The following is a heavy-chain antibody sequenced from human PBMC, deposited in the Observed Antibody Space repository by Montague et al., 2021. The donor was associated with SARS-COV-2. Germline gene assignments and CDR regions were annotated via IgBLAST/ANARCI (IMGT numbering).Heavy chain of an antibody. D-gene: IGHD3-10*01. J-gene: IGHJ4*02. CDR2: IYYSGTT. CDR3: ARGMIRGVTTPFDY. V-gene: IGHV4-39*02. CDR1: GDSVRTGRHY. Sequence: SETLSLTCTVSGDSVRTGRHYWNWIRQPPGKELEWIGNIYYSGTTYYNPSLQSRGTISVDTSKNHLSLRLSSVTAADTAVYFCARGMIRGVTTPFDYWGQGSQVTVSS.